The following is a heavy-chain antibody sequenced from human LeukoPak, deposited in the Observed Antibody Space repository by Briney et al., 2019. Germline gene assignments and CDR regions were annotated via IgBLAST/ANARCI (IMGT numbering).Heavy chain of an antibody. CDR1: AYTFTNYY. D-gene: IGHD2-2*01. J-gene: IGHJ6*02. CDR2: ISAYNGNT. Sequence: GASVKVSCKASAYTFTNYYMHWVRQAPGQGLEWMGWISAYNGNTNYAQKLQGRVTMTTDTSTSTAYMELRSLRSDDTAVYYCARDSVVPAAVYYYYGMDVWGQGTTVTVSS. V-gene: IGHV1-18*04. CDR3: ARDSVVPAAVYYYYGMDV.